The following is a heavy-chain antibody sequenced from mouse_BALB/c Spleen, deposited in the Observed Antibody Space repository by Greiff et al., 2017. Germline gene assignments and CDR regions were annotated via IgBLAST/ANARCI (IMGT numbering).Heavy chain of an antibody. CDR2: IWAGGST. J-gene: IGHJ4*01. V-gene: IGHV2-9*02. CDR3: ARPGYDTYAMDY. D-gene: IGHD2-2*01. Sequence: VKLMESGPGLVAPSQSLSITCTVSGFSLTSYGVHWVRQPPGKGLEWLGVIWAGGSTNYNSALMSRLSISKDNSKSQVFLKMNSLQTDDTAMYYCARPGYDTYAMDYWGQGTSVTVSS. CDR1: GFSLTSYG.